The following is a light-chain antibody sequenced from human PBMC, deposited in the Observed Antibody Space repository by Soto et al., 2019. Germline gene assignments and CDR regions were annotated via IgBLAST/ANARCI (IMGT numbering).Light chain of an antibody. CDR3: QQRSNWPGT. CDR2: GAS. J-gene: IGKJ1*01. CDR1: QSIRNNF. V-gene: IGKV3D-20*02. Sequence: EIVLTQSPGTLSLSPGERAILSCRASQSIRNNFLAWYQQKPGQAPRLLIYGASDRATGIPDRFSGSGSGTDFTLTISRLGPEDFAVYYCQQRSNWPGTFGQGTKVDIK.